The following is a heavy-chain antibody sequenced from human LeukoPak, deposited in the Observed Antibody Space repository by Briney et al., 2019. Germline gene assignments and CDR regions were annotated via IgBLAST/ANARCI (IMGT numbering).Heavy chain of an antibody. Sequence: GGSLRLSCAASGFTFDDYGMSWVRQAPGKGLEWVSGISWNGGSTGYADSVKGRFTISGDNAKNSLYLQMNSLRAEDTALHYCARPQTGGDALNIWGQGTMVTVSS. CDR2: ISWNGGST. V-gene: IGHV3-20*04. J-gene: IGHJ3*02. D-gene: IGHD6-25*01. CDR3: ARPQTGGDALNI. CDR1: GFTFDDYG.